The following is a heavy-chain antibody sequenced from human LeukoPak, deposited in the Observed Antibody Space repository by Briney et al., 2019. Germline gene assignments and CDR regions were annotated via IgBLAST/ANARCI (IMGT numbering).Heavy chain of an antibody. CDR3: VVGQWEPKGAY. Sequence: PSETLSLTWAVYGGSLGSYFWNWIRQTPGKGLEWIGEVGHSGNTNYNPSLKSRVTMSLDTSRNQFSLKLNSVTAADTAVYYCVVGQWEPKGAYWGQGNLVTVSS. J-gene: IGHJ4*02. CDR1: GGSLGSYF. CDR2: VGHSGNT. D-gene: IGHD1-26*01. V-gene: IGHV4-34*01.